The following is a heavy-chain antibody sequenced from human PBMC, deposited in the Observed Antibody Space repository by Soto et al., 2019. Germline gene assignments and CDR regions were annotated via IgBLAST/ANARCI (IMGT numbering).Heavy chain of an antibody. Sequence: PSETLSLTCTVSGGSISSGDYYWSWIRQPLGKGLEWIGYIYYSGSTYYNPSLKSRVTISVDTSKNQFSLKLSSVTAADTAVYYCARRPILYYYDSSGPSQSENWGQGTLVTVSS. CDR2: IYYSGST. CDR3: ARRPILYYYDSSGPSQSEN. D-gene: IGHD3-22*01. J-gene: IGHJ4*02. CDR1: GGSISSGDYY. V-gene: IGHV4-30-4*01.